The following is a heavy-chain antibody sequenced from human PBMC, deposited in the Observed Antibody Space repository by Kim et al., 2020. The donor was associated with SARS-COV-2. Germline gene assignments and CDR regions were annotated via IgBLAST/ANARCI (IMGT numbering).Heavy chain of an antibody. J-gene: IGHJ4*02. CDR3: AKAFTQAAATAGARALDF. D-gene: IGHD2-15*01. CDR2: ISGSGHST. CDR1: GFTFNSYA. Sequence: GGSLRLSCVASGFTFNSYAMTWVRQAPGKGLEWVAVISGSGHSTHYSDAAKGRFTISRDNSQNNLYLQMSSLRVDDTAIYYCAKAFTQAAATAGARALDFWGQGTLVTVSS. V-gene: IGHV3-23*01.